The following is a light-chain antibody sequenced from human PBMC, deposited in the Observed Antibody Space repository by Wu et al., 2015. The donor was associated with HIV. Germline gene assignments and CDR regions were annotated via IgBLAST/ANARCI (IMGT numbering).Light chain of an antibody. CDR1: QSISSW. J-gene: IGKJ1*01. CDR2: QAS. CDR3: QQYDNFGWT. Sequence: DIQMTQSPSTLSASVGDRVTITCRASQSISSWLAWYQQKPGKAPKLLIYQASRLEAGVPSRFSGTGSGTEFILTINSLQPDDFATYYCQQYDNFGWTLGRGTKVEIK. V-gene: IGKV1-5*03.